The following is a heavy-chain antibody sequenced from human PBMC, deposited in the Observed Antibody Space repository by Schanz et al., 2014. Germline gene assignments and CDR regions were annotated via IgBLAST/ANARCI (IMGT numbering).Heavy chain of an antibody. Sequence: LVQSGAEVKKPWASVKVSCKASGYTFTGHYIWWVRQAPGQGLEWMGWINTKTGNPTYAQGFTGRFVFSLDTSVSTTHLQITNLKADDTAVYYCARGYCAGTSCPIFDYWGQGTLVTVSS. CDR1: GYTFTGHY. J-gene: IGHJ4*02. V-gene: IGHV7-4-1*02. CDR2: INTKTGNP. D-gene: IGHD2-2*01. CDR3: ARGYCAGTSCPIFDY.